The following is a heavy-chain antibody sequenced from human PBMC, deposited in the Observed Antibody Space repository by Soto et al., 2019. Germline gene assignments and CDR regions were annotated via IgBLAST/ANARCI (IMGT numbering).Heavy chain of an antibody. Sequence: PSETLSLTCAFYGGSFSGYYWSWIRQPPGKGLEWIGEINHSGSTNYNPSLKSRVTISVDTSKNQFSLKLSSVTAADTAVYYCARANTAYYDILTGYHHGFDYWGQGTLVTVSS. CDR3: ARANTAYYDILTGYHHGFDY. D-gene: IGHD3-9*01. J-gene: IGHJ4*02. CDR2: INHSGST. CDR1: GGSFSGYY. V-gene: IGHV4-34*01.